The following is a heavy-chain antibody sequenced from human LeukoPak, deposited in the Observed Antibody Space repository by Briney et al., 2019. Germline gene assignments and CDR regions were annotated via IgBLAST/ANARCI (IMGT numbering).Heavy chain of an antibody. CDR2: ISSSSSYI. Sequence: GGSLRLSCAASGFTFSSYSMNWVRQAPGKGLAWVSSISSSSSYIYYADSVKGRFTISRDNAKNSLYLQMNSLRAEDTAVYYCARDLGSGESGGSCYQDYWGQGTLVTVSS. D-gene: IGHD2-15*01. J-gene: IGHJ4*02. CDR3: ARDLGSGESGGSCYQDY. V-gene: IGHV3-21*01. CDR1: GFTFSSYS.